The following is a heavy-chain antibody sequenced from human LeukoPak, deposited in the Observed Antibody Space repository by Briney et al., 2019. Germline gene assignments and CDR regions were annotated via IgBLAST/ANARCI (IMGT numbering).Heavy chain of an antibody. D-gene: IGHD3-9*01. CDR2: ISSSSSYI. J-gene: IGHJ6*02. V-gene: IGHV3-21*01. CDR1: GFTFSSYS. CDR3: ARDYDILTGYYYGMDV. Sequence: GGSLRLSCAASGFTFSSYSMNWVRQAPGKGLEWVSSISSSSSYIYYADSVKGRFTISRDNAKNSLYLQMYSLRAEDTAVYYCARDYDILTGYYYGMDVWGQGTTVTVSS.